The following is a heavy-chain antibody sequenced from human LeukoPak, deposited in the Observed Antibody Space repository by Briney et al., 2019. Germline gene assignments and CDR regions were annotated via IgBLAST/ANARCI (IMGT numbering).Heavy chain of an antibody. CDR1: GGSISSYY. D-gene: IGHD3-22*01. J-gene: IGHJ4*02. CDR3: ARDDYYDSSGYSY. V-gene: IGHV4-59*01. Sequence: PSETLSLTCTVSGGSISSYYWSWIRQPPGKGLEWIGYIYYSGSTNYNPSLKSRVTISVDTSKNQFSLKLSSVTAADTAVYYCARDDYYDSSGYSYWGQGTLVTVSS. CDR2: IYYSGST.